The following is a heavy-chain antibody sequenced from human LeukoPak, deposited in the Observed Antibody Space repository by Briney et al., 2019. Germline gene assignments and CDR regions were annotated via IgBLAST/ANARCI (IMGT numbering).Heavy chain of an antibody. CDR1: GGSISSYQ. V-gene: IGHV4-59*01. J-gene: IGHJ6*04. Sequence: SETLSLTCTVSGGSISSYQWSWFRQPPGKGLEWIGYIYYSGSTDYNPSLKSRVTITLDTSKNHLSLMLSSVTAADAAVYYCGSSPPFSLVRGAFEKDVWGKGTTVTISS. D-gene: IGHD3-10*01. CDR3: GSSPPFSLVRGAFEKDV. CDR2: IYYSGST.